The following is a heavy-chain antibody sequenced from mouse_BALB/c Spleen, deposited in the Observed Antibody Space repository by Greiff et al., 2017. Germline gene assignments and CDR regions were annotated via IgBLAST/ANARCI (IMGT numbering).Heavy chain of an antibody. CDR3: ARWDYDYDFDV. V-gene: IGHV3-2*02. Sequence: EVQLQQSGPGLVKPSQSLSLTCTVTGYSITSDYAWNWIRQFPGNKLEWMGYISYSGSTSYNPSLKSRISITRDTSKNQFFLRLNSVTTEDTATYYCARWDYDYDFDVWGAGTTVTVSS. CDR2: ISYSGST. J-gene: IGHJ1*01. D-gene: IGHD2-4*01. CDR1: GYSITSDYA.